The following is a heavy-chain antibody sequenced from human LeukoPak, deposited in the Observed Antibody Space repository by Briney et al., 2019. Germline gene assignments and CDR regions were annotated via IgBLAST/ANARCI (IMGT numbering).Heavy chain of an antibody. CDR1: GFTFSSYW. CDR3: ARDIQLLRHDAFDI. V-gene: IGHV3-74*01. J-gene: IGHJ3*02. Sequence: GGSLRLSCAASGFTFSSYWMHWVRQAPGKGLVWVSRINSDGSSTSYADSVKGRFTISRDNAKNTLYLQMNSLRAEDTAVYYCARDIQLLRHDAFDIWGQGTMVTVYS. CDR2: INSDGSST. D-gene: IGHD2-2*01.